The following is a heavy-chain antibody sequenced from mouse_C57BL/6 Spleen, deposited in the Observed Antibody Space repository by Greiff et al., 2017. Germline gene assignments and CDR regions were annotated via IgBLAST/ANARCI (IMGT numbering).Heavy chain of an antibody. CDR2: INPNYGTT. D-gene: IGHD1-1*01. J-gene: IGHJ1*03. CDR1: GYSFTDYY. CDR3: ARSYDYRYFDV. V-gene: IGHV1-39*01. Sequence: VQLKESGPELVKPGASVKISCKASGYSFTDYYMNWVKQSHGQSLEWIGVINPNYGTTSYNQQFKGKATLTVDQSSSTAYMQLNSLTSEDSAVYYCARSYDYRYFDVWGTGTTVTVSS.